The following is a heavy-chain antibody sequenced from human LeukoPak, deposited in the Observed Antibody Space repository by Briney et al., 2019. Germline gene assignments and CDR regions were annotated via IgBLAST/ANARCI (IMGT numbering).Heavy chain of an antibody. V-gene: IGHV3-48*03. CDR3: VRDFMYNTACTGC. CDR1: GFTFSSYE. CDR2: ISSSGSTI. Sequence: GGSLRLSCAASGFTFSSYEMNWVRQAPGKGLEWVSYISSSGSTIYYADSVKGRFTISRDNAKNSLYLQMNSLRAEDTAVYDCVRDFMYNTACTGCWDQGTLVTVSS. J-gene: IGHJ4*02. D-gene: IGHD5-18*01.